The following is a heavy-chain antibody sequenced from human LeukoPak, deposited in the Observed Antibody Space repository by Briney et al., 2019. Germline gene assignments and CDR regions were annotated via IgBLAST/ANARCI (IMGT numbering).Heavy chain of an antibody. CDR3: AKDRRVGFMVRGAHFDY. V-gene: IGHV3-23*01. D-gene: IGHD3-10*01. CDR2: ISGSGGST. J-gene: IGHJ4*02. Sequence: GGSLRLSCAASGFTFSSYAMSCVRQAPGKGLEWVSAISGSGGSTYYADSVKGRFTISRDNSKNTLYLQMNSLRAEDTAVYYCAKDRRVGFMVRGAHFDYWGQGTLVTVSS. CDR1: GFTFSSYA.